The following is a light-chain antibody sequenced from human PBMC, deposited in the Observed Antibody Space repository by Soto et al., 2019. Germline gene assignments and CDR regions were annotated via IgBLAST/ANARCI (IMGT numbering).Light chain of an antibody. Sequence: QSVLTQPRSVSGSPGQSVTISCTGTSSDVGRYNYVSWYQQHPGKAPRVMIYDVSERPSGVPDRFSGSKSGNTASLTISGLQAEDEADYYCCSHAGSQRDFFGTGTKVTVL. V-gene: IGLV2-11*01. CDR1: SSDVGRYNY. CDR2: DVS. CDR3: CSHAGSQRDF. J-gene: IGLJ1*01.